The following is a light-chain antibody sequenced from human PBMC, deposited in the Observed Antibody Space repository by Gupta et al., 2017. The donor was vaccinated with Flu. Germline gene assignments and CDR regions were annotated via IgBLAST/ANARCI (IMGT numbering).Light chain of an antibody. CDR1: KSVSRR. Sequence: EIVMTQSPATLSVSPGDRVTLSCRASKSVSRRLAWYQQKPGQTPRLLIHDASTRATGIPARFSGSGSGTEFTLTISSLQSEDFGIYYCQQYNNWPPWTFGQGTKMEIK. V-gene: IGKV3-15*01. CDR2: DAS. CDR3: QQYNNWPPWT. J-gene: IGKJ1*01.